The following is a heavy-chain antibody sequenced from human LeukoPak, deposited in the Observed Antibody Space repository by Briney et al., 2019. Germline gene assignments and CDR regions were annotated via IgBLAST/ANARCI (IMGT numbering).Heavy chain of an antibody. V-gene: IGHV4-30-2*01. CDR1: GGSISSGGYS. CDR3: ARVSGYDFHFDY. Sequence: PSETLSLTCAVSGGSISSGGYSWSWIRQPPGKGLEWIGYIYHSGSTYYNPSLKSRVTISVDRSKNQFSLKLSSVTAADTAVYYCARVSGYDFHFDYWGQGTLVTVSS. D-gene: IGHD5-12*01. J-gene: IGHJ4*02. CDR2: IYHSGST.